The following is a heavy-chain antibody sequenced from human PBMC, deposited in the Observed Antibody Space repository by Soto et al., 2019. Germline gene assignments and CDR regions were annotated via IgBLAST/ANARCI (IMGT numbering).Heavy chain of an antibody. CDR1: GGSISNYY. J-gene: IGHJ4*02. V-gene: IGHV4-59*08. CDR2: IFSSGRT. CDR3: ARHLRDFDY. Sequence: QVQLQESGPGLVKPSETLSLTCTVSGGSISNYYWSWIRQPPGRGLQWIGYIFSSGRTNYNPSLKSRGPIAVNTSTNQSTLTLNSVTAADTAVYYCARHLRDFDYWGQGSLVTFSS.